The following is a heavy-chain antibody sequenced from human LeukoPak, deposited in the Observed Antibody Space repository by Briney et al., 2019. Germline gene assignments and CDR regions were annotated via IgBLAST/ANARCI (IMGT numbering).Heavy chain of an antibody. D-gene: IGHD3-3*01. V-gene: IGHV4-39*01. CDR1: GGSISSSSYY. Sequence: PSETLSLTCTVSGGSISSSSYYWGWIRQASGKGLEWIGSIYYSGSTYYNPSLKSRVTISVDTSKNQFSLKLSSVTAADTAVYYCARHRMDYDFWSGYLGHFDYWGQGTLVTVSS. J-gene: IGHJ4*02. CDR2: IYYSGST. CDR3: ARHRMDYDFWSGYLGHFDY.